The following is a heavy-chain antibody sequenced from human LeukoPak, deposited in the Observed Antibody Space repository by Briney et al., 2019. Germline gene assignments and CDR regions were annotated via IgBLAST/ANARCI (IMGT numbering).Heavy chain of an antibody. CDR1: GFTFSSYW. Sequence: PGGSLRLSCAASGFTFSSYWMTWVRQTPGKGLEWVANIRMDGGEQYYMDSVEGRFTISRDNAKNSLYLQMYSLRPEDTAVYYCARHKGYNSAYWGRGTLVTVSS. J-gene: IGHJ4*02. D-gene: IGHD5-24*01. CDR2: IRMDGGEQ. V-gene: IGHV3-7*01. CDR3: ARHKGYNSAY.